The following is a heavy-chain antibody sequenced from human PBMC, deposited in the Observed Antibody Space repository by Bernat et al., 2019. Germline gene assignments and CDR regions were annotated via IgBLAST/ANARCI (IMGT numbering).Heavy chain of an antibody. Sequence: EVQLVETGGGLIQPGGSLRLSCAASGFSVSSSYMSWVRQAPGKGLEWVSIIYSGGNTYYADSVRGRFTISRDNSKNTLYLKMNNLRADDTAVYYCARERATVYDAFDIWGQGTIVTVSS. V-gene: IGHV3-53*02. CDR3: ARERATVYDAFDI. D-gene: IGHD4-17*01. CDR2: IYSGGNT. CDR1: GFSVSSSY. J-gene: IGHJ3*02.